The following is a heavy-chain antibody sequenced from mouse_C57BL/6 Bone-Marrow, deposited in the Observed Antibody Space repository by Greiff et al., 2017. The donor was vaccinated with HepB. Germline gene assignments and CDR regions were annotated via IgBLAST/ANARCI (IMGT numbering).Heavy chain of an antibody. CDR1: GYTFTSYW. CDR3: ARPLPPYWYFDV. CDR2: IYPSDSET. Sequence: QVQLQQPGVELVRPGSSVKLSCKASGYTFTSYWMDWVKQRPGQGLEWIGNIYPSDSETHYNQKFKDKATLTVDKSSSTAYMQLSSLTSEDSAVYYCARPLPPYWYFDVWGTGTTVTVSS. D-gene: IGHD6-1*01. J-gene: IGHJ1*03. V-gene: IGHV1-61*01.